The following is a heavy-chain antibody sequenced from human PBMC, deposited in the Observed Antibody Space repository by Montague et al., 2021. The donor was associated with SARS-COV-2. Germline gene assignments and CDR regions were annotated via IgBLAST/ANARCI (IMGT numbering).Heavy chain of an antibody. CDR2: IFYTGKS. D-gene: IGHD3-16*01. Sequence: SETLSLTCTVSGDSITSSIWWSWVRQTPGEGLEWIGEIFYTGKSKYNPSLESRLTMSVDVAKNQFSLNLNSVTAADTAVYYCARRTVLMISVVFDALDMWGQGTLVTVSS. CDR1: GDSITSSIW. J-gene: IGHJ3*02. CDR3: ARRTVLMISVVFDALDM. V-gene: IGHV4-4*02.